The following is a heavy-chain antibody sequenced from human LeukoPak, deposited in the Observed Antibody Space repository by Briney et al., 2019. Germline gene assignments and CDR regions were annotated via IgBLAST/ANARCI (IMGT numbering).Heavy chain of an antibody. D-gene: IGHD6-19*01. Sequence: GGSLRLSCAASGFTFSSYGMNWVRQAPGKGLEWVSAISGSGGSTYYADSVKGRFTISRDNSKNTLYLRMNSLRADDTAVYYCATGIAVAGTIYYFDYWGQEPLVTVSS. CDR1: GFTFSSYG. CDR3: ATGIAVAGTIYYFDY. J-gene: IGHJ4*02. CDR2: ISGSGGST. V-gene: IGHV3-23*01.